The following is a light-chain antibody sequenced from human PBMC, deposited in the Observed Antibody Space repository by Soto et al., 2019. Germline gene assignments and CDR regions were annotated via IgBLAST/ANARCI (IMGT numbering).Light chain of an antibody. V-gene: IGKV1-39*01. CDR2: AAS. Sequence: DIQMTQSPSSLSASVGDRVTITCRASQGIRNDLGWYQQXPGRSXXLLISAASSLQSGVPSRFSGSGSGTDFTLTISSLQPEDFANYYCQQSFSIPSWTFGQGTKVDIK. J-gene: IGKJ1*01. CDR3: QQSFSIPSWT. CDR1: QGIRND.